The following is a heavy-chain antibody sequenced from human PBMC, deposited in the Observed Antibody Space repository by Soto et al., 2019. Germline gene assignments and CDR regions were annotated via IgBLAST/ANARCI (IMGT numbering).Heavy chain of an antibody. CDR1: GFTFSSYA. Sequence: GGSLRLSCAASGFTFSSYAMSWVRQAPGKGLEWVSAISGSGGSTYYADSVKGRFTISRDNSKNTLYLQMNSQRAEDTAVYYCAKDGEIVVATTAYFDYWGQGTLVTVSS. V-gene: IGHV3-23*01. J-gene: IGHJ4*02. D-gene: IGHD1-26*01. CDR2: ISGSGGST. CDR3: AKDGEIVVATTAYFDY.